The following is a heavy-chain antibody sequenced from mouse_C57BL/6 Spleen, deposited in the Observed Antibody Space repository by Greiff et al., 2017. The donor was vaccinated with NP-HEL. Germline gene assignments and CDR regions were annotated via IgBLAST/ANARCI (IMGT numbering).Heavy chain of an antibody. Sequence: EVKLMESVAELVRPGASVKLSCTASGLNIKDDSMHWVKQRPEQGLEWIGWIDPENGDTEYASKFQGKATITADPSSNTAYLQLSSLTSEDTAVYYCTIYLRDGYFDDWGKGTTLTVSS. CDR1: GLNIKDDS. CDR2: IDPENGDT. CDR3: TIYLRDGYFDD. D-gene: IGHD2-1*01. V-gene: IGHV14-4*01. J-gene: IGHJ2*01.